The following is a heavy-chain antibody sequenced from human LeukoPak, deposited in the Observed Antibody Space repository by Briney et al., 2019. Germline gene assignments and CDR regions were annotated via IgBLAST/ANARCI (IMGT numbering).Heavy chain of an antibody. D-gene: IGHD3-3*01. CDR2: ISAYNGNT. J-gene: IGHJ4*02. Sequence: ASVKVSCKASGYTFTSYGISWVRQAPGQGLEWMGWISAYNGNTNYAQELQGRVTMTTDTSTSTAYMELRSLRSDDTAVYYCARDGLRFLEWLSHFSDYWGQGTLVTVSS. V-gene: IGHV1-18*01. CDR3: ARDGLRFLEWLSHFSDY. CDR1: GYTFTSYG.